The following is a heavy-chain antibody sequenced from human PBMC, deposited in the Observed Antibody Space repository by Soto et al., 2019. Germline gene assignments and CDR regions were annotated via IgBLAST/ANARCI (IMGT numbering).Heavy chain of an antibody. D-gene: IGHD2-21*02. Sequence: SETLSLTCTVSGGSISSGGYYWSWIRQHPGKGLEWIGYIYYSGSTYYNPSLKSRVTISVDASKNQFSLKLSSVTAADTAVYYCAREYCGGDCYSSYFDYWGQGTLVTVPS. CDR1: GGSISSGGYY. CDR3: AREYCGGDCYSSYFDY. CDR2: IYYSGST. J-gene: IGHJ4*02. V-gene: IGHV4-31*03.